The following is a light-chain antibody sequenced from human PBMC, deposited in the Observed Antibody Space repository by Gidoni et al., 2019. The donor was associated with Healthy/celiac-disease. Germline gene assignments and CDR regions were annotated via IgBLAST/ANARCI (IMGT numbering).Light chain of an antibody. CDR1: QSISSW. CDR2: KAS. Sequence: IHMTQSPSTLSASVGDRVTITCRASQSISSWLAWYQQKPGKATKLLIYKASSLESGVPSRFSGSGSGTEFTLTISSLQPDDFATYYCQHRGTFGPGTKVDIK. J-gene: IGKJ3*01. V-gene: IGKV1-5*03. CDR3: QHRGT.